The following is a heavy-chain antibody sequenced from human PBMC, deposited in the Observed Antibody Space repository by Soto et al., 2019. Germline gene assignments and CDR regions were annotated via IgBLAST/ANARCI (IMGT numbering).Heavy chain of an antibody. CDR2: MFYTGTT. V-gene: IGHV4-30-4*01. D-gene: IGHD2-2*01. CDR1: GGSISSGDYY. J-gene: IGHJ5*02. CDR3: ARVVRFCSSPSCRGRNWFDP. Sequence: QVQLQESGPGLVKPSQTLSLTCSVSGGSISSGDYYWSWIRQPPGKGLEWSGYMFYTGTTYYNPFLKSRITISMATSKNQFSLRLTSVTAADTAEYQCARVVRFCSSPSCRGRNWFDPWGQGTRVTVSS.